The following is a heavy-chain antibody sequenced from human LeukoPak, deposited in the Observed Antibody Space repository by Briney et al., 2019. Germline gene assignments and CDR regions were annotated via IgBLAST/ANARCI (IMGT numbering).Heavy chain of an antibody. V-gene: IGHV1-3*01. CDR1: GYTFTTYV. Sequence: GASVKVSCKGSGYTFTTYVMHWVRQAPGQRLEWMGWINPGSGNTKYSQKFQGRVAISRDTSASLIYMELSSLTSEDTAVYYCARDGFGTSRPSEYWGQGTLVTVSS. D-gene: IGHD1-14*01. J-gene: IGHJ4*02. CDR2: INPGSGNT. CDR3: ARDGFGTSRPSEY.